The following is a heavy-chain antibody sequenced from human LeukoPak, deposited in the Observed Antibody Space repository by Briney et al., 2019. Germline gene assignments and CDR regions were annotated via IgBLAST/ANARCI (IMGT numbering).Heavy chain of an antibody. CDR2: TNTHGSSS. D-gene: IGHD3/OR15-3a*01. CDR1: GLTFSSYW. J-gene: IGHJ6*02. Sequence: GGSLRLSCAASGLTFSSYWMHWVRQAPGKGLVWVSRTNTHGSSSDYADSVKGRFTISRDNAENTLYVQINNLRAEDTAVYYCAKAITGLRFCLDVWGQGTTVTVSS. V-gene: IGHV3-74*01. CDR3: AKAITGLRFCLDV.